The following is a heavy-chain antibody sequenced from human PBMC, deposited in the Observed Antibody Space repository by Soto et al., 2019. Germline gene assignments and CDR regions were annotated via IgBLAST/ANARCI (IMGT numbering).Heavy chain of an antibody. V-gene: IGHV1-69*13. D-gene: IGHD3-22*01. J-gene: IGHJ4*02. CDR3: APHMARANYYDSSGYYRDPPN. CDR2: IIPIFGTA. CDR1: GGTFSSYA. Sequence: SVKVSCKASGGTFSSYAISWVRQAPGQGLEWMGGIIPIFGTANYAQKFQGRVTITADESTSTAYMELSSLRSEDTAVYYCAPHMARANYYDSSGYYRDPPNWGQGTLVTVSS.